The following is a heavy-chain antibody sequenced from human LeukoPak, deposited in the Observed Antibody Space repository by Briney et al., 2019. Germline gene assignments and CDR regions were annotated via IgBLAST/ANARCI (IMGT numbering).Heavy chain of an antibody. CDR3: ARPGVTGGPASDY. CDR2: INTNTGNP. D-gene: IGHD3-10*01. CDR1: GYTFTTYG. Sequence: ASVNVSCKASGYTFTTYGVNWVRQAPGQGLEWMGWINTNTGNPTYAQGFTGRFVFSLDTSVSTAYLQISSLKAEDTGVYFCARPGVTGGPASDYWGQGTVVTVS. J-gene: IGHJ4*02. V-gene: IGHV7-4-1*02.